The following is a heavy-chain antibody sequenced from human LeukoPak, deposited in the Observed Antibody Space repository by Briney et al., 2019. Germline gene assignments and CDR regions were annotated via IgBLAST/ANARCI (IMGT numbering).Heavy chain of an antibody. V-gene: IGHV4-4*07. CDR1: GGSIGWDY. Sequence: PSETLSLTCTVSGGSIGWDYWSWIRQSAGKGLEWIGRIYKSGSTNYNPSFRSRVTMSVDTSKNQFSLNVTSVTAADAAVYYCAREEYFQDSNGYSYYFHSWGQGSLVTVSA. J-gene: IGHJ4*02. CDR3: AREEYFQDSNGYSYYFHS. CDR2: IYKSGST. D-gene: IGHD3-22*01.